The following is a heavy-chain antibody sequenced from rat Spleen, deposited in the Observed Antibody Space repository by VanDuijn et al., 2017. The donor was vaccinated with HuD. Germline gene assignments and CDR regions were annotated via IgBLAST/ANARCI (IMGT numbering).Heavy chain of an antibody. V-gene: IGHV2-43*01. J-gene: IGHJ2*01. D-gene: IGHD3-1*01. CDR1: GFSLSNYA. CDR3: TIHPRY. Sequence: QVQLKESGPGLVKPSLTLSLTCTVSGFSLSNYAVNWVRQPPGKGLEWMGVIWTGGSTAYNSALKSRLSISRDTSKNQVFLKMNSLQTDDTGTYYCTIHPRYWGQGVMVTVSS. CDR2: IWTGGST.